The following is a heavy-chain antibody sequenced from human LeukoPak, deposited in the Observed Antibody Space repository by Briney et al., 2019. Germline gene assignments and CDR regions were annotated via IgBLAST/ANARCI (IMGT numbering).Heavy chain of an antibody. CDR2: ISSSSSYI. D-gene: IGHD1-20*01. V-gene: IGHV3-21*01. CDR1: GFTFSSYT. Sequence: KTGGSLRPSCAASGFTFSSYTMNWVRQAPGKGLEWVSLISSSSSYIFYADSVKGRFTISRDNAKKSLYLQMNSLRAEDTAVYYCARPLSGTTDFDYWGQGTLVTVSS. J-gene: IGHJ4*02. CDR3: ARPLSGTTDFDY.